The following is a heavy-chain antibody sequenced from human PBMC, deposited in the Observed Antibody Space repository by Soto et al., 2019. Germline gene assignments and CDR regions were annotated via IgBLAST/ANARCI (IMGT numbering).Heavy chain of an antibody. CDR3: ARDHQPYTPPDSSGYST. Sequence: GASVKVSCKASGYTFTSYAMHWVRQAPGQRLEWMGWINAGNGNTKYSQKFQGRVTITRDTSASTAYMELSSLRSEDTAVYYCARDHQPYTPPDSSGYSTWGQGTLVTVSS. CDR1: GYTFTSYA. CDR2: INAGNGNT. V-gene: IGHV1-3*01. J-gene: IGHJ5*02. D-gene: IGHD3-22*01.